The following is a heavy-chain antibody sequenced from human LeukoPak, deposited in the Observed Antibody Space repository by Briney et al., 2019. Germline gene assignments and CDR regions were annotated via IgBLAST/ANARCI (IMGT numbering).Heavy chain of an antibody. CDR2: ISGSGGST. CDR1: GFTLSSYA. V-gene: IGHV3-23*01. J-gene: IGHJ4*02. CDR3: AKDPLWFGELSWAFDY. D-gene: IGHD3-10*01. Sequence: PGGSLRLSCAASGFTLSSYAMSWVRQAPGKGLEWVSAISGSGGSTYYADSVKGRFTISRDNSKNTLYLQMNSLRAEDTAVYYCAKDPLWFGELSWAFDYWGQGTLVTVSS.